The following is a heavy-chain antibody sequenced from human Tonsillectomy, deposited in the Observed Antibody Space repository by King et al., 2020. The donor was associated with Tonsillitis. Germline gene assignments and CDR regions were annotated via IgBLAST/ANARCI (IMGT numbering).Heavy chain of an antibody. Sequence: VQLVESGGGLVQPGGSLRLSCSASGFTFSSDTMIWVRQPPGKGLEWFSSIGGFGNSIYYADSARGGFTISRDNSNNTRYLQMNSLRAGDTAVYFCAKVGSSWFAEYFHRWGQGTLVTVSS. CDR3: AKVGSSWFAEYFHR. CDR2: IGGFGNSI. V-gene: IGHV3-23*04. D-gene: IGHD6-13*01. J-gene: IGHJ1*01. CDR1: GFTFSSDT.